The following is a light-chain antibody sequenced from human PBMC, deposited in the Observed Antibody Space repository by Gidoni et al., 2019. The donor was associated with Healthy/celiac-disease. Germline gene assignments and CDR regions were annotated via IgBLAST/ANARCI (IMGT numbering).Light chain of an antibody. Sequence: QSALTQPRSVSGSPGQSVTILCTGTSSDVGGYNYVSWYQQHPGKAPKLMIYDVSKRPSWVPDRFSGSKSGNTASLTISGLQAEDEADYYCCSYAGSYTFAVFGGGTQLTVL. CDR1: SSDVGGYNY. CDR3: CSYAGSYTFAV. V-gene: IGLV2-11*01. CDR2: DVS. J-gene: IGLJ7*01.